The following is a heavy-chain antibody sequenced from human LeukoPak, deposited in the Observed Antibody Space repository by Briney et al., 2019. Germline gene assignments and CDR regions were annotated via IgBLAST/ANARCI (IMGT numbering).Heavy chain of an antibody. V-gene: IGHV3-33*01. Sequence: GGSLRLSCAASGFTFSSYGMHWVRQAPGKGLEWVAVIWCDGSNKYYADSVKGRFTISRDNSKNTLYLQMNSLRAEDTAVYYCARDADTPIYYYMDVWGKGTTVTVSS. CDR1: GFTFSSYG. CDR3: ARDADTPIYYYMDV. D-gene: IGHD2-2*02. J-gene: IGHJ6*03. CDR2: IWCDGSNK.